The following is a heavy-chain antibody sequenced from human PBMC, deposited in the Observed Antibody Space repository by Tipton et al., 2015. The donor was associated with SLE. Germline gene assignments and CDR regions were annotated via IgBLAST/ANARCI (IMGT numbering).Heavy chain of an antibody. CDR1: GGSITSYSFY. Sequence: TLSLTCSVSGGSITSYSFYWSWIRQPPGKGLEWIGYIYYSGSTNYNPSLKSRVTISLDTSKSHFPLKLTSVTAADTAVYFCARMEGMITYGGIAGLWGQGTVVTVST. CDR3: ARMEGMITYGGIAGL. D-gene: IGHD3-16*01. CDR2: IYYSGST. V-gene: IGHV4-61*03. J-gene: IGHJ4*02.